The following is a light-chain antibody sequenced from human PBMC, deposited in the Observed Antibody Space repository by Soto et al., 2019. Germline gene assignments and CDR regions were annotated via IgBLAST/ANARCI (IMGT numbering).Light chain of an antibody. CDR1: QSVSSD. Sequence: EIVMTQSPATLSVSPGERATLSCRASQSVSSDLAWYHQKPGQAPSLLIYGAFTRATGIPDRFSGSGSGTDFTLTISRLEPEDFAVYYCQQYGSSGTFGQGTKVDIK. J-gene: IGKJ1*01. CDR3: QQYGSSGT. CDR2: GAF. V-gene: IGKV3-20*01.